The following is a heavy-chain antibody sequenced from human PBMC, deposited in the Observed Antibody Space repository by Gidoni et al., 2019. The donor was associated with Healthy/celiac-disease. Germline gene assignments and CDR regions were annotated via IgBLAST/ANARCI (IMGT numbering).Heavy chain of an antibody. CDR3: ARDRTGCSSTSCYTRFYFDY. V-gene: IGHV3-48*02. D-gene: IGHD2-2*02. CDR1: GFTFSSYS. Sequence: EVQLVESGGGLVQPGGSLRLYCAASGFTFSSYSMNWVRQAPGKWLEWVYYISSISSPIYYADSVKGRFTISRDNAKNSLYLQMNSLRDEDTAVYYCARDRTGCSSTSCYTRFYFDYWGQGTLVTVSS. CDR2: ISSISSPI. J-gene: IGHJ4*02.